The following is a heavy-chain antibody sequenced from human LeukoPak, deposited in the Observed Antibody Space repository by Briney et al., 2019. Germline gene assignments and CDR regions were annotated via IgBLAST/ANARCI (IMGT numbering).Heavy chain of an antibody. D-gene: IGHD3-3*01. CDR1: GYTFTSYG. V-gene: IGHV1-18*01. J-gene: IGHJ5*02. Sequence: ASVKVSCKASGYTFTSYGISWVRQAPGQGLEWMGWISAYNGNTNYAQKLQGRVTMTRNTSISTAYMELSSLRSEDTAVYYCARGPYYDFWSGYYTDWFDPWGQGTLVTVSS. CDR3: ARGPYYDFWSGYYTDWFDP. CDR2: ISAYNGNT.